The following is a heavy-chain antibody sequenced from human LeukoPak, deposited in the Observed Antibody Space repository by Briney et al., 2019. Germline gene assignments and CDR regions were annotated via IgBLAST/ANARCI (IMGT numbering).Heavy chain of an antibody. CDR3: ARDLGTSGWYTFDY. D-gene: IGHD6-19*01. CDR2: TYYRSKWYN. V-gene: IGHV6-1*01. Sequence: QTLSLTCAISGDSVSSNNGAWNWIRPSPSRGLEWLGRTYYRSKWYNDYAVPMKGRISINPDTSKNQFSLQVNSVTPEDTAIYYCARDLGTSGWYTFDYWGQGTLVTVSS. J-gene: IGHJ4*02. CDR1: GDSVSSNNGA.